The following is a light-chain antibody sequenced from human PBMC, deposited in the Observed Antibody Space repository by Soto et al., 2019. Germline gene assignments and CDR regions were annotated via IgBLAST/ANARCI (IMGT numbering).Light chain of an antibody. Sequence: DLQMTPSPSTLYASVGDTVTITCRASQTISRWLAWYQQKPGKAPRLLIYTASTLESGVPSRFSASGDGTEFTLTVSSLHPDDFATYYCQEYNNYWTFGQGTKVEVK. J-gene: IGKJ1*01. V-gene: IGKV1-5*01. CDR2: TAS. CDR1: QTISRW. CDR3: QEYNNYWT.